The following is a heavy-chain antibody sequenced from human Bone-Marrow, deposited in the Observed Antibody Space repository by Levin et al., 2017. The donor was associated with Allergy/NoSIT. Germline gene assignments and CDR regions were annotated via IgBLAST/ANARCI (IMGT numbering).Heavy chain of an antibody. CDR3: ARQKGLGAWSFDY. D-gene: IGHD3-10*01. J-gene: IGHJ4*02. V-gene: IGHV4-39*01. CDR2: INYSGTT. Sequence: PSETLSLTCSVSGGSIITDSYWWGWIRQPPGKGLEWIGTINYSGTTYYNPSLKSRVTMSVDTSKNQFSLHLSSVTAADTTVYYCARQKGLGAWSFDYWGQGILVTVSS. CDR1: GGSIITDSYW.